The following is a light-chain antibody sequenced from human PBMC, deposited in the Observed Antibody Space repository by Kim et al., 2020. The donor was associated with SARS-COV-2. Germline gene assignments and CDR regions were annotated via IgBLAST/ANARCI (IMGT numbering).Light chain of an antibody. CDR2: GAS. CDR1: EHVGSSY. Sequence: LLSGKKAPRCGRPSEHVGSSYLAWYQQRPGQAPRLLIYGASNRATGIPDRFSGSGSGRDFTLTISGLEPEDFAVYYCHQYASPRLTFGGGTKLEI. V-gene: IGKV3-20*01. CDR3: HQYASPRLT. J-gene: IGKJ4*01.